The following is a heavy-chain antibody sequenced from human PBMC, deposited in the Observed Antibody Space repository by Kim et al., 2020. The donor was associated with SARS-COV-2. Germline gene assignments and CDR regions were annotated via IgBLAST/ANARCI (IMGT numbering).Heavy chain of an antibody. V-gene: IGHV1-3*01. CDR2: IVAVYSST. J-gene: IGHJ4*02. D-gene: IGHD1-26*01. CDR3: ARDGRSVYYYFDY. CDR1: GYTFTSYS. Sequence: ASVKVSCKASGYTFTSYSINWVRQAPGQSLEWMGWIVAVYSSTHYSQNFQGRVTISRDTSTTTVYMELSSLRSEDTAVYYCARDGRSVYYYFDYWGQGTLVTVSS.